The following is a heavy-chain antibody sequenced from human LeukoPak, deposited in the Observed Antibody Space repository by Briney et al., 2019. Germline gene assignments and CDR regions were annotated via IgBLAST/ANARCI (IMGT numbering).Heavy chain of an antibody. CDR1: GGSISPYY. V-gene: IGHV4-59*01. CDR2: ISYSGST. J-gene: IGHJ4*02. D-gene: IGHD4-17*01. Sequence: PSETLSLTCAVSGGSISPYYWMWIRQPPGKGLEWIGYISYSGSTSFNPSLKSRATISLDTSTNQVSLKLRSVTAADTAVYYCARAGSYRLTTTLWGQGTLVTVSS. CDR3: ARAGSYRLTTTL.